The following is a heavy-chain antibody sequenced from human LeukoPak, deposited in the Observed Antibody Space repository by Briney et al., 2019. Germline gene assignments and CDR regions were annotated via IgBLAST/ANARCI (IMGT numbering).Heavy chain of an antibody. Sequence: SETLSLTCTVSGGSISSYYWSWIRQPPGKGLEWIGYIYTSGSTNYNPSLKSRVTISVDTSKNQFSLKLSSVTAADTAVYYCAIIRWLQFGGYYFDYWGQGTLVTVSS. D-gene: IGHD5-24*01. CDR2: IYTSGST. CDR1: GGSISSYY. CDR3: AIIRWLQFGGYYFDY. V-gene: IGHV4-4*09. J-gene: IGHJ4*02.